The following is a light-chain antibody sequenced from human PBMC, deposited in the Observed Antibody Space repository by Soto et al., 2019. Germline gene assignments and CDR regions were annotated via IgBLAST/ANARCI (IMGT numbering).Light chain of an antibody. V-gene: IGKV1-8*01. CDR3: QQYYSYPIT. J-gene: IGKJ5*01. CDR1: PGISSY. CDR2: AAS. Sequence: ANRITQPPSSFSSSTGDRVTITCRARPGISSYLAWYQQTPGTDPSLLIYAASTLQSGVPSRFSGSGSGTDFTLTIRCLQSEDFATYYCQQYYSYPITFGQGTRLEI.